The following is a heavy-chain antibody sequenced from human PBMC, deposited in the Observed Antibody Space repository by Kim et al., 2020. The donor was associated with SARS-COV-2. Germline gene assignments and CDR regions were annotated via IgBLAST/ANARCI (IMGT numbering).Heavy chain of an antibody. Sequence: GGSLRLSCVASEFTFSSYGMHWVRQAPGKGLEWVALVSYDGDKKYYGDSAKGRFTTSRDNSENTLYLQMNNLRPEDTAVYYCARTPLGGAKSPLDLWGQG. V-gene: IGHV3-30*03. D-gene: IGHD2-15*01. CDR2: VSYDGDKK. J-gene: IGHJ5*02. CDR3: ARTPLGGAKSPLDL. CDR1: EFTFSSYG.